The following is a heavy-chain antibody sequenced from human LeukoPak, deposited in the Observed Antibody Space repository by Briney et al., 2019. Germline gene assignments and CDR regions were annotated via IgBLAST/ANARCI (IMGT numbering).Heavy chain of an antibody. Sequence: GASVKVSCKASGYTFTGYYMHWVRQAPGQGLEWMGWINPNSGGTNYAQKFQGRVTMTEDTSTDTAYMELSSLRSEDTAVYYCATAGVSSGYYDSSGSPFDYWGQGTLVTVSS. CDR2: INPNSGGT. CDR3: ATAGVSSGYYDSSGSPFDY. V-gene: IGHV1-2*02. CDR1: GYTFTGYY. J-gene: IGHJ4*02. D-gene: IGHD3-22*01.